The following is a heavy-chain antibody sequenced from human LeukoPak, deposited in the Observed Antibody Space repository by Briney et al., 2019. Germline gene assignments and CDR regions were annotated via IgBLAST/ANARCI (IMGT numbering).Heavy chain of an antibody. D-gene: IGHD4-17*01. CDR2: IVYDGSNK. V-gene: IGHV3-30*03. J-gene: IGHJ4*02. CDR1: GFTFRSYW. CDR3: ARDFTDYGDYGAFDY. Sequence: PGGSLRLSCAASGFTFRSYWMHWVRQAPGKGLEWVAVIVYDGSNKYYADSVKGRFTISRDNSKNTLYLQMNSLRAEDTAVYYCARDFTDYGDYGAFDYWGQGTLVTVSS.